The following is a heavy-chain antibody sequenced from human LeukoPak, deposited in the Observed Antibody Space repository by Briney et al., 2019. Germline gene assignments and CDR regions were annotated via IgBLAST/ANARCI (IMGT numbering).Heavy chain of an antibody. J-gene: IGHJ4*02. V-gene: IGHV3-73*01. Sequence: GGSLRLSCAASGFTFSGSAMHWVRQASGKGLEWVGRIRSKANSYATAYAASVKGRFTISRDDSKNTAYLQMNSRKTEDTAVYYCTSLGLSTDYWGQGILVTVSS. D-gene: IGHD3-16*02. CDR2: IRSKANSYAT. CDR3: TSLGLSTDY. CDR1: GFTFSGSA.